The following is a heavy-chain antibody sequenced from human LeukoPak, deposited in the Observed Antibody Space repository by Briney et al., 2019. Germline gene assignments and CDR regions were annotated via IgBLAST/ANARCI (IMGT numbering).Heavy chain of an antibody. V-gene: IGHV3-23*01. CDR3: AKGGPFGVLTPYYFDY. J-gene: IGHJ4*02. D-gene: IGHD3-3*01. CDR2: ISGSGGST. Sequence: PGGSLRLSCAASGFTFSSYAMSWVRQAPVKGLEWVSAISGSGGSTYYADSVKGRFTISRDNSKNTLYLQMNSLRAEDTAVYYCAKGGPFGVLTPYYFDYWGQGTLVTVSS. CDR1: GFTFSSYA.